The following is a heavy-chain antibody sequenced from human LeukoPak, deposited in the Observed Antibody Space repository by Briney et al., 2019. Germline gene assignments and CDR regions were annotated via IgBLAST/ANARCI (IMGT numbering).Heavy chain of an antibody. D-gene: IGHD3-22*01. CDR3: AKRYFYDSSRGAFDV. V-gene: IGHV3-48*02. Sequence: GGSLRLSCVVSGFTFSSYSMNWVRQAPGKGLEWISYISSSSTTIYYADSVKGRFTISRDNAKNSLYLQMNSLRDEDTAVYYCAKRYFYDSSRGAFDVWGQGTMVTVSS. CDR1: GFTFSSYS. CDR2: ISSSSTTI. J-gene: IGHJ3*01.